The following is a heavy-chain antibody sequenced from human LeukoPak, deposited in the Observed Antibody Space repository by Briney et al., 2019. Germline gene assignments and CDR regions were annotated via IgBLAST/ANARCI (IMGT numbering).Heavy chain of an antibody. J-gene: IGHJ4*02. V-gene: IGHV3-30-3*01. Sequence: GRSLRLSCAASGFTFSSYAMHWVRQAPGKGLEWVAVISYDGSNKYYADSVKGRFTISRDNSKNTLYLQMNSLRAEDTAVYYCLGILTPWGQGTLVTVSS. D-gene: IGHD3-9*01. CDR1: GFTFSSYA. CDR2: ISYDGSNK. CDR3: LGILTP.